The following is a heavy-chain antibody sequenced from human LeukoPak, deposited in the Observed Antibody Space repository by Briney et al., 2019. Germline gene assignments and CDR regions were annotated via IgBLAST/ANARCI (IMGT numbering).Heavy chain of an antibody. CDR2: ISSSGSTL. D-gene: IGHD3-3*01. CDR3: AKDRYDFWSSPSYFDY. CDR1: GFTFSDYY. J-gene: IGHJ4*02. Sequence: GGSLRLSCAASGFTFSDYYMSWIRQAPGKGLEWVSYISSSGSTLFYADSVKGRFTVSRDNAKNSLYLQMNSLRAEDTAVYYCAKDRYDFWSSPSYFDYWGQGTLVTVSS. V-gene: IGHV3-11*04.